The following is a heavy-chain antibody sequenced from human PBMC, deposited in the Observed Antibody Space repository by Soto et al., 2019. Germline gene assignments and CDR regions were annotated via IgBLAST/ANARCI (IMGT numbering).Heavy chain of an antibody. V-gene: IGHV1-18*01. CDR1: GYPFNYFG. CDR2: VSGSNGKT. CDR3: ARDKSGIVNPRCFDY. D-gene: IGHD1-26*01. Sequence: QVQMVQSENEVKKPGASVKVSCKTAGYPFNYFGILWVRQAPGQGLVWVGWVSGSNGKTNYAQKFQDRVTLTIDKSPSTAYMELRTLRFDDTAIYYCARDKSGIVNPRCFDYSGQGTLVTVSS. J-gene: IGHJ4*02.